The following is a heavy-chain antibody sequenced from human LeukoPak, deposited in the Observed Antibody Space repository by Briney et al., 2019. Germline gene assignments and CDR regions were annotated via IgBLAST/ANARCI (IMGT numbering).Heavy chain of an antibody. Sequence: GGSLRLSCEVSGFTVSSNYFSWVRQAPGKGLEWVSVIYSGGSTYYADSVKGRFTISRHNSKNTLYLQMNSLRAEDTAVYYCARDKGVAATNYYYYGMDVWGQGTTVTVSS. J-gene: IGHJ6*02. V-gene: IGHV3-53*04. CDR2: IYSGGST. D-gene: IGHD2-15*01. CDR1: GFTVSSNY. CDR3: ARDKGVAATNYYYYGMDV.